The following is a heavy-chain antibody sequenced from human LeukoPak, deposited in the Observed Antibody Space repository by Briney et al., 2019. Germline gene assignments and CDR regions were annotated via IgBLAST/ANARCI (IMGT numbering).Heavy chain of an antibody. CDR2: IKQDGSEK. V-gene: IGHV3-7*03. Sequence: PGGSLRLSCAASGFTFSSYWMSWVRQAPGKGLEWVANIKQDGSEKYYVDSVKGRFTISRDNAKNSLYLQMNSLRAEDTALYYCAKGERSVDIVATIGGKSQGAFDIWGQGTMVTVSS. D-gene: IGHD5-12*01. J-gene: IGHJ3*02. CDR1: GFTFSSYW. CDR3: AKGERSVDIVATIGGKSQGAFDI.